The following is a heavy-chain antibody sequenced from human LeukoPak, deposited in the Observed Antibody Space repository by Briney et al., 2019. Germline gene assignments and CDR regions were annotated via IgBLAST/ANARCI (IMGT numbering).Heavy chain of an antibody. D-gene: IGHD6-19*01. CDR2: IIPIFGTA. CDR1: GGTFSSYA. Sequence: GASVKVSCKASGGTFSSYAISWVRQAPGQGLEWMGGIIPIFGTANYAQKFQGRVTITADESTSTAYMELSSLRSEDTAVYYCAREGTYSSGYGWFDPWGQGTLVTVSS. CDR3: AREGTYSSGYGWFDP. J-gene: IGHJ5*02. V-gene: IGHV1-69*13.